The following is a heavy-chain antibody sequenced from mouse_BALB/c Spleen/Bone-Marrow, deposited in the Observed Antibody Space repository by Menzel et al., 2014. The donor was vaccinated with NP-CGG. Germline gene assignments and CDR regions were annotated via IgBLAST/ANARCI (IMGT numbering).Heavy chain of an antibody. Sequence: VKLQESGAELMKPGASVKISCKATGYTFSTYWIEWVKPRPGHGLEWIGEILPGSGTTNYNEKFKGKATFTADTSSNTAYMQLSSLTSEDSAVYYCARLITTGGFAYWGQGTLVTVSA. CDR3: ARLITTGGFAY. J-gene: IGHJ3*01. CDR1: GYTFSTYW. D-gene: IGHD2-4*01. CDR2: ILPGSGTT. V-gene: IGHV1-9*01.